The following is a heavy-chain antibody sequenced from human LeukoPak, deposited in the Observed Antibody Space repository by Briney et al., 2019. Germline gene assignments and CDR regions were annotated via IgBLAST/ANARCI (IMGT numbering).Heavy chain of an antibody. CDR1: GGSISSYY. V-gene: IGHV4-59*01. CDR3: ARDYTYYDFWSGYSRHWGAGMDV. CDR2: IYYSGST. Sequence: SETLSLTCTVSGGSISSYYWSWIRQPPGKGLEWIGHIYYSGSTNYNPSLKSRVTISVDTSKNQFSLKLSSVTAADTAVYYCARDYTYYDFWSGYSRHWGAGMDVWGQGTTVTVSS. J-gene: IGHJ6*02. D-gene: IGHD3-3*01.